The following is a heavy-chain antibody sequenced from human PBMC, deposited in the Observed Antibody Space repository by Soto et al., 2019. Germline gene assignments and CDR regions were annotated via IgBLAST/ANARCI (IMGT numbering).Heavy chain of an antibody. CDR1: GASINSYY. CDR2: IYYNGST. CDR3: ARGGGRVIVGAT. D-gene: IGHD1-26*01. J-gene: IGHJ4*02. V-gene: IGHV4-59*12. Sequence: QVQLQESGPRLVKPSETLSLTCTVSGASINSYYWGWIRQPPGKRLEWLGYIYYNGSTTYSPSLNSRVTISIDTSKNKFSLNLNSVTAADTALYYCARGGGRVIVGATWGQGTLVTVSS.